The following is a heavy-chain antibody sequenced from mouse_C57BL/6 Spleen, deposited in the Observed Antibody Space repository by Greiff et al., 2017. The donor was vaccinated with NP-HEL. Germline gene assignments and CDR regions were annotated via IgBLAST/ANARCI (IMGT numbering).Heavy chain of an antibody. J-gene: IGHJ2*01. CDR1: GYTFTSYW. Sequence: QVQLQQPGAELVKPGASVKLSCKASGYTFTSYWMQWVKQRPGQGLEWIGEIDPSDSYTNYNQKFKGKATLTVDTSSSTAYMQLSSLTSEDSAVYYCARTLTGTSDYWGQGTTLTVSS. D-gene: IGHD4-1*01. V-gene: IGHV1-50*01. CDR2: IDPSDSYT. CDR3: ARTLTGTSDY.